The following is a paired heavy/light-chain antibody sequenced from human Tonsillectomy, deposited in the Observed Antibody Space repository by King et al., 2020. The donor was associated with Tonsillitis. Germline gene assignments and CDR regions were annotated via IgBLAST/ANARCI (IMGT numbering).Heavy chain of an antibody. CDR1: GYIFTNYW. V-gene: IGHV5-51*03. CDR3: ARRPRRDGYNYRYDAFDI. CDR2: IFPGDSDT. J-gene: IGHJ3*02. Sequence: EVQLVQPGAEVKKPGESLKISCKGSGYIFTNYWIGWVRQMPGKGLEWMGIIFPGDSDTTYSPSFQGQVTISADKSISTAYLQWSSLKASDTAMYYCARRPRRDGYNYRYDAFDIWGQGTMVTVSS. D-gene: IGHD3-16*02.
Light chain of an antibody. CDR3: QQYSRYPT. CDR1: QSISSW. Sequence: DIQMTQSPSTLSASVGDRVTITCRASQSISSWVAWYQQKPGKAPKVLIYKASNLESGVPSRFSGSGSGTEFTLTISSLQPDDFATYYCQQYSRYPTFGQGTKVEVK. J-gene: IGKJ1*01. V-gene: IGKV1-5*03. CDR2: KAS.